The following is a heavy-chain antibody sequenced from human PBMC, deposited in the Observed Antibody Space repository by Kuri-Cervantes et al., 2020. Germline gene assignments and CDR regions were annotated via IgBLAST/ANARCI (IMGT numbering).Heavy chain of an antibody. V-gene: IGHV3-23*01. CDR1: GFTFSNAW. CDR3: AKDGGRGVTYYYDSSGAGDMDV. J-gene: IGHJ6*03. CDR2: ISGSGGGT. D-gene: IGHD3-22*01. Sequence: GGSLRLSCAASGFTFSNAWMRWVRQAPGKGLEWVSAISGSGGGTYYADSVKGRFTISRDNSKNTLYLQMNSLRAEDTAVYYCAKDGGRGVTYYYDSSGAGDMDVWGKGTTVTVSS.